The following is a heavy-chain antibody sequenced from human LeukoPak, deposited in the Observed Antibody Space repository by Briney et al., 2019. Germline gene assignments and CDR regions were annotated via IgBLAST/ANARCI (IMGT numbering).Heavy chain of an antibody. Sequence: SETLSLTRAVYRGSLSGYFWSWLRQPPGKGLEWIGEINHSGSTNYNPSLKSRVTISVDTSKNQFSLKLSSVTAADRAVYYCARGGYRSGWHNWFDPWGQGTLVTVSS. CDR2: INHSGST. J-gene: IGHJ5*02. CDR1: RGSLSGYF. D-gene: IGHD6-19*01. CDR3: ARGGYRSGWHNWFDP. V-gene: IGHV4-34*01.